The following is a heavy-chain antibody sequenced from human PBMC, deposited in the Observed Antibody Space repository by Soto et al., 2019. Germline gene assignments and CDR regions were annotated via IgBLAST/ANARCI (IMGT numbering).Heavy chain of an antibody. J-gene: IGHJ6*03. CDR2: INTNTGNP. D-gene: IGHD3-10*01. CDR1: GYTFTSYA. V-gene: IGHV7-4-1*01. CDR3: VRNGNHGERENEWYYYYYYMDV. Sequence: ASVKVSCKASGYTFTSYAMNWVRQAPGQGLEWMGWINTNTGNPTYAQGFTGRFVFSLDTSVSTAYLQICSLKAEDTAVYYCVRNGNHGERENEWYYYYYYMDVWGKGTTVTVSS.